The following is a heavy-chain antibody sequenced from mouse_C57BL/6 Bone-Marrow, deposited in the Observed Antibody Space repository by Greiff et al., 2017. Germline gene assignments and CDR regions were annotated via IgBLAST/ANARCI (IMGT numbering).Heavy chain of an antibody. V-gene: IGHV5-9*01. CDR1: GFTFSSYT. D-gene: IGHD1-1*01. Sequence: EVMLVESGGGLVKPGGSLKLSCAASGFTFSSYTMSWVRQTPEKRLEWVATISGGGGNTYYPDSVKGRFTISRDNAKNTLYLQMSSLRSEDTALYYCARRQFITTVVATGGYADYWGQGTSVTVSS. CDR2: ISGGGGNT. J-gene: IGHJ4*01. CDR3: ARRQFITTVVATGGYADY.